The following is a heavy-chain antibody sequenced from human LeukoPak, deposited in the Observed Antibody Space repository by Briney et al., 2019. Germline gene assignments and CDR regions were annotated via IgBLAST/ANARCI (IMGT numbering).Heavy chain of an antibody. V-gene: IGHV1-2*02. Sequence: ASVKVSCKASGYTFTGYYMHWVRQAPGQGLEWMGWINPNSGGTNYAQKFQGRVTMTRDTSISTAYMDLSRLRSDDTAVYYCARDWCSSTSCYEYWFDPWGQGTLVTVSS. CDR1: GYTFTGYY. J-gene: IGHJ5*02. CDR2: INPNSGGT. CDR3: ARDWCSSTSCYEYWFDP. D-gene: IGHD2-2*01.